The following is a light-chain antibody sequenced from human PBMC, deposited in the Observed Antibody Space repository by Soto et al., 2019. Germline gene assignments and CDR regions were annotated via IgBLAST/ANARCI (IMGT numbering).Light chain of an antibody. Sequence: EIVMTQSPATLSVSPGERATLSCRASQSVSNNLAWYQQKPGQAPRLLISGASTRATGIPDRFSGSGSGTEFTLTISGLQSEDFAVYYCQQYNNWWTFGQGTKVEIK. CDR3: QQYNNWWT. V-gene: IGKV3-15*01. J-gene: IGKJ1*01. CDR1: QSVSNN. CDR2: GAS.